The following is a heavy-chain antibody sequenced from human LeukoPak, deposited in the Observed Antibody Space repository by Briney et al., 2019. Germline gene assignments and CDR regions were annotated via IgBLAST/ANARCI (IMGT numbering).Heavy chain of an antibody. Sequence: GASVTVSCKASGGTFSSYAISWVRQAPGQGLEWMGGIIPIFGTANYAQKFQGRVTITTDESTSTAYMELSSLRSEDTAVYYCARLSPSNYEIKDWGQGTLVTVSS. D-gene: IGHD3-22*01. CDR1: GGTFSSYA. CDR2: IIPIFGTA. J-gene: IGHJ4*02. CDR3: ARLSPSNYEIKD. V-gene: IGHV1-69*05.